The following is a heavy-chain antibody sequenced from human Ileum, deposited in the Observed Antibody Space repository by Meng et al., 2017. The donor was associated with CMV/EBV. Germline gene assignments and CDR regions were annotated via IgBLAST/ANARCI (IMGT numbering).Heavy chain of an antibody. CDR1: RSTVTAYI. V-gene: IGHV1-2*02. D-gene: IGHD7-27*01. J-gene: IGHJ4*02. CDR3: ASRGDTNESFDY. Sequence: SCDACRSTVTAYIGHEVRQVRGQGLEWLGWIDPISRSTKNAHNFQGRVSITSNTTNSTTYMDLSRLRSHDTDVYYCASRGDTNESFDYWGQGTLVTVSS. CDR2: IDPISRST.